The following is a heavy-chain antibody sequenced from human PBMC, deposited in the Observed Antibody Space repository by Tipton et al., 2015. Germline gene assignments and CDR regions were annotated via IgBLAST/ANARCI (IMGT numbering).Heavy chain of an antibody. D-gene: IGHD4-23*01. Sequence: VQLVQSGAEVKKPGESLKISCKGSGYSFATYWIGWVRQMPGKGLEWMGIFYPGDSDTRYSPSFQGQVTISADKSISTAYLQWSSLKASDTAMYYCARAGGNSGNYYYYGMDVWGHGTTVTVSS. V-gene: IGHV5-51*01. CDR2: FYPGDSDT. CDR1: GYSFATYW. J-gene: IGHJ6*02. CDR3: ARAGGNSGNYYYYGMDV.